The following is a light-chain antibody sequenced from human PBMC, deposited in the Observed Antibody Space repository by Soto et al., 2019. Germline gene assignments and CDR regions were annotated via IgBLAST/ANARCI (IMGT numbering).Light chain of an antibody. CDR2: EAS. Sequence: DIQMTQSPPSLSASAGDIVPITCRARHRISSWLAWYQQKPGKAPKLLIYEASRVENGVPSRFSGSGSGTELTLTISSLQPDDSATYYCQQYNSYSGTFGQGTKVDI. V-gene: IGKV1-5*01. CDR3: QQYNSYSGT. J-gene: IGKJ2*01. CDR1: HRISSW.